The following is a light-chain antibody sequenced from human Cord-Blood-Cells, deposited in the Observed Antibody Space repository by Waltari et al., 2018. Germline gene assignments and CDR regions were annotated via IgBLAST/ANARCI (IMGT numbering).Light chain of an antibody. V-gene: IGLV1-47*01. CDR2: RNN. Sequence: QSVLTQPPSASGTPGQRVTISCSGSSSNIGSNYVYWYQQLPGTAPKLLIYRNNQGPSGVPDRFSGSKSGPSASLAISGLRSEDEADYYCAAWDDSLSGWVFGGGTKLTVL. CDR1: SSNIGSNY. J-gene: IGLJ3*02. CDR3: AAWDDSLSGWV.